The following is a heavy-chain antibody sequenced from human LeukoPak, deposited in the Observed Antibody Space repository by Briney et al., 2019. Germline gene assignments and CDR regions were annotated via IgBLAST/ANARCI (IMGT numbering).Heavy chain of an antibody. CDR1: GGSFSGYY. CDR2: INHSGST. CDR3: ARVTGPYDSSGYYYLN. Sequence: PSETLSLTCAVYGGSFSGYYWSWIRQPPGKGLEWIGEINHSGSTNYNPSLKSRVTISVDTSKNQFSLKLSSVTAADTAVYYCARVTGPYDSSGYYYLNWGQGTLVTVSS. J-gene: IGHJ4*02. V-gene: IGHV4-34*01. D-gene: IGHD3-22*01.